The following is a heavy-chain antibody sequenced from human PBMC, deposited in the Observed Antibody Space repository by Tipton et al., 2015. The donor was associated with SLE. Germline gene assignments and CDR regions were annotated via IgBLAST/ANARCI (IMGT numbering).Heavy chain of an antibody. V-gene: IGHV1-18*01. Sequence: QSGPEVKKPGASVKVSCKASGYTFTSYGISWVRQAPGQGLEWMGWISAYNGNTNYAQKLQGRVTMTTDTSTSTAYMELRSPRSDDTAVYYCARGGPGYSSRGYEAFDIWGQGTMVTVSS. CDR2: ISAYNGNT. D-gene: IGHD6-13*01. CDR1: GYTFTSYG. J-gene: IGHJ3*02. CDR3: ARGGPGYSSRGYEAFDI.